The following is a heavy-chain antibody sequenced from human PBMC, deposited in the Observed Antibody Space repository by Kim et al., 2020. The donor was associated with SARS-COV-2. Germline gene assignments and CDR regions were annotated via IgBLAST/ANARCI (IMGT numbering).Heavy chain of an antibody. V-gene: IGHV3-11*01. Sequence: GGSLRLSCAASGFTFSDYYMSWIRRAPGKGLEWVSYISSSGSTIYYADSVKGRFTISRDNAKNSLYLQMNSLRAEDTAVYYCARDPAGTVDWFDPWGQGTLVTVSS. J-gene: IGHJ5*02. CDR1: GFTFSDYY. D-gene: IGHD6-13*01. CDR2: ISSSGSTI. CDR3: ARDPAGTVDWFDP.